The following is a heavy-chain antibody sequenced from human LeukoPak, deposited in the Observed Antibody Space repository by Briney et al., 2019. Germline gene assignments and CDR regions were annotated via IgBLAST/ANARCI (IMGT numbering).Heavy chain of an antibody. CDR2: MSYDGSNL. Sequence: GGSLRLSCAASGFALSAYAMHWYRQTPDKGLEWLALMSYDGSNLCYAESVRGRFTISKDTSKDTLYLQMNSLRPDDTAVYYCARAFTGYCRGGTCYSDNWGQGTLVTVSS. J-gene: IGHJ4*02. D-gene: IGHD2-15*01. CDR1: GFALSAYA. CDR3: ARAFTGYCRGGTCYSDN. V-gene: IGHV3-30*04.